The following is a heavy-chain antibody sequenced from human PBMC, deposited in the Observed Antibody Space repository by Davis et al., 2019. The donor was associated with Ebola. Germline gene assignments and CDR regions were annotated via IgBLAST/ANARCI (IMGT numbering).Heavy chain of an antibody. V-gene: IGHV3-30*02. CDR2: IRYDGSNK. D-gene: IGHD2-2*01. CDR1: GFTFSSYG. CDR3: AKDATDIVVVPPDR. J-gene: IGHJ5*02. Sequence: PGGSLRLSCAASGFTFSSYGMHWVRQAPGKGLEWVAFIRYDGSNKYYADSVKGRFTISRDNSKNTLYLQMNSLRAEDTAVYYCAKDATDIVVVPPDRWGQGTLVTVSS.